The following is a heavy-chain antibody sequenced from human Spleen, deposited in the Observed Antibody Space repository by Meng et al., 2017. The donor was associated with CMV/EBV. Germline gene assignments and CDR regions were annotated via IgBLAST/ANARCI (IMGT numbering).Heavy chain of an antibody. CDR3: TKQKSPYGGNSVQGYFDS. Sequence: GGSLRLSCAASGFSFDDYAMHWVRQVPGKGLEWVSGISWNGGSIAYADSVKGRFTISRDNTKNSLYLQMNSLRPEDTALYHCTKQKSPYGGNSVQGYFDSWGQGTLVTVSS. CDR2: ISWNGGSI. V-gene: IGHV3-9*01. CDR1: GFSFDDYA. J-gene: IGHJ4*02. D-gene: IGHD4-23*01.